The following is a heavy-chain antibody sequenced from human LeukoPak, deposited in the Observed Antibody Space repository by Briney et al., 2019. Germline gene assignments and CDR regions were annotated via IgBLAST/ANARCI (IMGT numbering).Heavy chain of an antibody. D-gene: IGHD3-3*01. J-gene: IGHJ4*02. V-gene: IGHV1-2*02. CDR1: GYTFTGYY. CDR2: INPNSGGT. CDR3: ARGDYDFWRGYYGDY. Sequence: GASVKVSCKASGYTFTGYYMHWVRQAPGQGLEWMGWINPNSGGTNYAQKFQGRVTMTRDTSISTAYMELSRLRSDDTAVYYCARGDYDFWRGYYGDYGGQGTLVPVS.